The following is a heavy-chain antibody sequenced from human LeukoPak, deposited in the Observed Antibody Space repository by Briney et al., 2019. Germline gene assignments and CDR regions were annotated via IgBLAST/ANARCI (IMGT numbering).Heavy chain of an antibody. CDR3: ARGLLALGPKNYYYYMGV. CDR1: GYTFTSYG. CDR2: ISAYNGNT. J-gene: IGHJ6*03. D-gene: IGHD3-3*01. V-gene: IGHV1-18*01. Sequence: ASVKVSCKASGYTFTSYGISWVRQAPGQGLEWMGWISAYNGNTNYAQKLQGRVTMTTDTSTSTAYMELRSLRSDDTAVYYCARGLLALGPKNYYYYMGVWGKGTTVTVSS.